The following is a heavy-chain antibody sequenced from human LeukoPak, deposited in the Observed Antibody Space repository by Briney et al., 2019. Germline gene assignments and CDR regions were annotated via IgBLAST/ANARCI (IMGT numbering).Heavy chain of an antibody. CDR3: ARGPRSANFFAGDY. J-gene: IGHJ4*02. CDR1: GFTFSSHW. Sequence: GGSLRLSCAASGFTFSSHWNHWVRQVPGKGLVWVSRINGDGGGTTYADSVKGRFTISRDNTKNTLYLQMNSLRAEDTAVYYCARGPRSANFFAGDYWGQGTLVTVSS. CDR2: INGDGGGT. V-gene: IGHV3-74*01. D-gene: IGHD2/OR15-2a*01.